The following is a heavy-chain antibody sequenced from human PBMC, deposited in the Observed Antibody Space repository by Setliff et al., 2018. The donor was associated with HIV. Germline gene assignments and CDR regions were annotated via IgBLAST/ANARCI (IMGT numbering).Heavy chain of an antibody. Sequence: GESLKISCKGSGYSFTNYWVGWVRQMPGRGLEWMGIIYPIDSDTKYSPSFWGRVTISVDKSTNTAYLQWNSLRPADTAMYYCGRSGKSGELYAYWGQGTQVTGS. CDR3: GRSGKSGELYAY. CDR1: GYSFTNYW. J-gene: IGHJ4*02. CDR2: IYPIDSDT. D-gene: IGHD3-10*01. V-gene: IGHV5-51*01.